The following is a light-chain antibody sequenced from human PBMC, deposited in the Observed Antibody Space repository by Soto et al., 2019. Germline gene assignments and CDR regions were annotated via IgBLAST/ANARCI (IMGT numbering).Light chain of an antibody. V-gene: IGLV4-69*01. J-gene: IGLJ3*02. CDR2: LNSDGSH. CDR3: HTWRTGVWV. CDR1: SGHSTYA. Sequence: QSVLTQSPSASASLGASVKLTCTLSSGHSTYAIAWHQQQPEKGPRCLMKLNSDGSHSKGDGIPDRFSGSSSGAERYLTISSLQSEDEADYYCHTWRTGVWVLRGGTTFTVL.